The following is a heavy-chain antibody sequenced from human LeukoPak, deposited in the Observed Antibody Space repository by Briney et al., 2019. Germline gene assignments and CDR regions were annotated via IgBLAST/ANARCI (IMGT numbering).Heavy chain of an antibody. CDR2: IIPIFGTA. CDR3: ARDATTVTTPYFDY. CDR1: GGTFSSYA. Sequence: ASVKVSCKASGGTFSSYAISWVRQAPGQGLEWMGGIIPIFGTANYAQKFQGRVTITADEPTSTAYMELSSLRSEDTAVYYCARDATTVTTPYFDYWGQGTLVTVSS. J-gene: IGHJ4*02. D-gene: IGHD4-17*01. V-gene: IGHV1-69*13.